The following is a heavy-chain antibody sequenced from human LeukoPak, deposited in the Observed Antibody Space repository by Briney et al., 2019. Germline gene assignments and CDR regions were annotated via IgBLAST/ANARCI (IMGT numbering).Heavy chain of an antibody. V-gene: IGHV3-48*01. Sequence: SLRLSCXASGFTFSNHIMNWVRQAPGKGLEWVSYISDTSSAIYYADSVKGQFTISRDNAKNSLYLQMNSLRVEDTAAYYCVRGLAWGQGTLVAVSS. CDR3: VRGLA. J-gene: IGHJ5*02. CDR1: GFTFSNHI. CDR2: ISDTSSAI.